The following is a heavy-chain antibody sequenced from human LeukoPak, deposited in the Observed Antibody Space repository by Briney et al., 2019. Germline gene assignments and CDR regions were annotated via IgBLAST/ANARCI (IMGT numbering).Heavy chain of an antibody. CDR3: ARLSAATAFDY. J-gene: IGHJ4*02. CDR1: GFTFSSYS. CDR2: ISSSSSYI. V-gene: IGHV3-21*01. Sequence: PGGFLKLSCAASGFTFSSYSMNWVRQAPGKGLEWVSSISSSSSYIYYADSVKGRFTISRDNAKNSLYLQMNSLRAEDTAVYYCARLSAATAFDYWGQGTLVTVSS. D-gene: IGHD6-25*01.